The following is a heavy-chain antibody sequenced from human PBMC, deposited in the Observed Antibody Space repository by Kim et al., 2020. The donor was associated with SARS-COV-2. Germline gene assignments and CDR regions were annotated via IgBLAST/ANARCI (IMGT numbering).Heavy chain of an antibody. J-gene: IGHJ4*02. Sequence: FQGRVTITADESTSTDYMELSSLRSEDTAVYYCAREWGTSGYAIGHYFDYWGQGTLVTVSS. D-gene: IGHD5-12*01. CDR3: AREWGTSGYAIGHYFDY. V-gene: IGHV1-69*01.